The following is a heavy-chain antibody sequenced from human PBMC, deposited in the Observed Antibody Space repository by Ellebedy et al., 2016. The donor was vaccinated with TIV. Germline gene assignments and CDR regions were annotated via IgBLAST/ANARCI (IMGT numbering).Heavy chain of an antibody. CDR2: INPNSGGT. Sequence: ASVKVSCKVSGYTLTELSMHWVRQATGQGLEWMGWINPNSGGTNYAQKFQGRVTMTRVTSISTGYMELSRLRSDDTAVYYCARENSYNYDAFDIWGQGTMVTVSS. CDR1: GYTLTELS. V-gene: IGHV1-2*02. CDR3: ARENSYNYDAFDI. D-gene: IGHD1-20*01. J-gene: IGHJ3*02.